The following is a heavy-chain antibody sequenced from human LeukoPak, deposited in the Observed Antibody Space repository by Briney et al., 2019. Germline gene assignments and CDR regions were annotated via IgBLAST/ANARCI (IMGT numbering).Heavy chain of an antibody. J-gene: IGHJ4*02. CDR1: GGSISNTNW. CDR2: ISLTGLT. V-gene: IGHV4-4*02. CDR3: SRENGAFSPFGY. Sequence: SGTLSLTCSVSGGSISNTNWWSWVRQPPGQGLEWIGEISLTGLTHYNPSLESRVTVSLDKSKNQLSLNLTSVTAADMAVYYCSRENGAFSPFGYWGQGTLVTVLS. D-gene: IGHD2-8*01.